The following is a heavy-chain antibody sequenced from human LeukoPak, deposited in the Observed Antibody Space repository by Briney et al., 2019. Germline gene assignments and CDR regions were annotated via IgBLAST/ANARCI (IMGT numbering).Heavy chain of an antibody. D-gene: IGHD6-19*01. V-gene: IGHV3-23*01. Sequence: GGSLRLSGAASGFTFSNYAMSWVRQAPGRGLEWVSAISGSGDYTNYADSVKGRFTISRDNSKNTLYLQMNSLRAEDTAVYYCAKDRASGSGSYSYRGFDYWGQGTLVTVSS. CDR1: GFTFSNYA. J-gene: IGHJ4*02. CDR3: AKDRASGSGSYSYRGFDY. CDR2: ISGSGDYT.